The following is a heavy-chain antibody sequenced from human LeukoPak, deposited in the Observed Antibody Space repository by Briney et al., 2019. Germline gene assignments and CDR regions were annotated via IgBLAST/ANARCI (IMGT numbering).Heavy chain of an antibody. CDR3: ARDRGEWFGESQGLDY. D-gene: IGHD3-10*01. Sequence: GASVKVSRKASGYTFTSYGISWVRQAPGQGLEWMGWISAYNGNTNYAQKLQGRVTMTTDTSTSTAYMELRSLRSDDTAVYYCARDRGEWFGESQGLDYWGQGTLVTVSS. CDR1: GYTFTSYG. V-gene: IGHV1-18*01. CDR2: ISAYNGNT. J-gene: IGHJ4*02.